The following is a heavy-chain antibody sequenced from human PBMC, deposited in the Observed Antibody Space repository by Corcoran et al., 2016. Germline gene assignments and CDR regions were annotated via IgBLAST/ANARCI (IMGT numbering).Heavy chain of an antibody. CDR1: GFTLRSYS. CDR3: ARDLDLVGWAYFDY. J-gene: IGHJ4*02. D-gene: IGHD1-26*01. V-gene: IGHV3-48*02. Sequence: EVQLVESGGGLVQPGGSLRLSCAASGFTLRSYSMNWVRQAPGKGLEWVSYISSSSGTIYYADSVKGRFTISRDNAKNSLYLQMNSLRDEDTAVYYCARDLDLVGWAYFDYWGQGTLVTVSS. CDR2: ISSSSGTI.